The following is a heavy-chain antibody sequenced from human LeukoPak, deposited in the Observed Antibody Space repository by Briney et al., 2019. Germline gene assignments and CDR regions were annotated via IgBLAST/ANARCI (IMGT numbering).Heavy chain of an antibody. CDR1: GFTFSSYA. Sequence: GGSLRLSCAASGFTFSSYAMSWVRRAAGKGLEWVSGISGSGDRTHDADSVKGRFTISRDNSKNTVYLQMNSLRADDTAVYYCAKERSSGWPFDYWGQGTLVTVSS. D-gene: IGHD6-19*01. CDR3: AKERSSGWPFDY. J-gene: IGHJ4*02. CDR2: ISGSGDRT. V-gene: IGHV3-23*01.